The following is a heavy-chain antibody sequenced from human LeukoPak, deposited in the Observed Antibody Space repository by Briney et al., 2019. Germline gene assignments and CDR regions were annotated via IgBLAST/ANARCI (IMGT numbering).Heavy chain of an antibody. CDR1: GYTFTDYY. Sequence: ASVKVSCKASGYTFTDYYFHWVRQAPGQGLEWMGWIIPNSGGTNCAQKFQGRVTMTRDTSISTTYMELSSLRSDDTAVYYCARGPAAALFDYWGQGALVTVSS. V-gene: IGHV1-2*02. CDR2: IIPNSGGT. D-gene: IGHD6-13*01. CDR3: ARGPAAALFDY. J-gene: IGHJ4*02.